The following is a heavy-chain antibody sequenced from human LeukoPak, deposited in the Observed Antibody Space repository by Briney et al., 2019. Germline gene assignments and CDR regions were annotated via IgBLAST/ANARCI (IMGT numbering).Heavy chain of an antibody. V-gene: IGHV3-53*01. CDR1: GFTVSSKY. J-gene: IGHJ4*02. Sequence: GGSLRPSCAASGFTVSSKYMSWVREAPGKGLEWVSVMYSGGSTYYADSVEGRFTISRDNSKNTVYLQMNSLRAEDTAVYYCASVTMVRGPHFDYWGQGTLVTVSS. CDR2: MYSGGST. D-gene: IGHD3-10*01. CDR3: ASVTMVRGPHFDY.